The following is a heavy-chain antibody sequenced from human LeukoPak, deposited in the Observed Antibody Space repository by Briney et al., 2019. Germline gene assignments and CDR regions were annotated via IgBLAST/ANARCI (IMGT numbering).Heavy chain of an antibody. CDR3: ARDMEDNWNRSRRLDY. CDR1: GGPISSYY. J-gene: IGHJ4*02. V-gene: IGHV4-59*01. CDR2: IYYSGST. Sequence: RASETLSLTCTVSGGPISSYYWSWIRQPPGKGLEWIGYIYYSGSTNYNPSLKSRVTISVDTSKNQFSLKLSSVTAADTAVYYCARDMEDNWNRSRRLDYWGQGTLVTVSS. D-gene: IGHD1-1*01.